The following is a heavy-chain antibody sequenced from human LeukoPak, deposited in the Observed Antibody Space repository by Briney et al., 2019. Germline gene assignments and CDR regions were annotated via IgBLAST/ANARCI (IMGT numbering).Heavy chain of an antibody. CDR2: ISGSGGST. V-gene: IGHV3-23*01. CDR3: AKDLLPTPPSYDILTGPGT. Sequence: GGSLRLSCAASGFTFSSYAMSWVRQAPGKGLEWVSAISGSGGSTYYADSVKGRFTISRDNSKNTLYLQMNSLRAEDTAVYYCAKDLLPTPPSYDILTGPGTWGQGTLVTVSS. D-gene: IGHD3-9*01. J-gene: IGHJ5*02. CDR1: GFTFSSYA.